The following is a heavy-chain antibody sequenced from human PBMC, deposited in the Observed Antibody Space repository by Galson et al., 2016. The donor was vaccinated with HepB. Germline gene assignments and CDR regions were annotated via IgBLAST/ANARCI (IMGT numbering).Heavy chain of an antibody. CDR2: IKQDGSVK. D-gene: IGHD1-26*01. V-gene: IGHV3-7*04. J-gene: IGHJ4*02. CDR1: GFTFSSLW. Sequence: SLRLSCAASGFTFSSLWMSWVRQAPGKGLEWVANIKQDGSVKNYVDSVKGRFIISRDNAKNSLYLQMNSLRVEDTAVYYCARGGFRWVDYWGQGTLVTVSS. CDR3: ARGGFRWVDY.